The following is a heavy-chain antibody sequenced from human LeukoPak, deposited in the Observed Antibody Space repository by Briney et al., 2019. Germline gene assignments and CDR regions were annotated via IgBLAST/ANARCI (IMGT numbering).Heavy chain of an antibody. J-gene: IGHJ4*02. CDR2: IYYSGST. Sequence: PSETLSLTCAVYGGSFSGYYWSWIRQPPGEGLEWIGYIYYSGSTNYNPSLKSRVTISVDTSKNQFSLKLSSVTAADTAVYYCARVVYYDFWSGYYPPKYYFDYWGQGTLVTVSS. CDR3: ARVVYYDFWSGYYPPKYYFDY. CDR1: GGSFSGYY. V-gene: IGHV4-59*01. D-gene: IGHD3-3*01.